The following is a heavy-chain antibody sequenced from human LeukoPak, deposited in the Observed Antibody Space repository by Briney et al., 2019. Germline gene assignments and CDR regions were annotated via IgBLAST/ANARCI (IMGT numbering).Heavy chain of an antibody. CDR2: ISSDSSYI. CDR3: VRGSYGAYDY. CDR1: GFDFNTYT. J-gene: IGHJ4*02. V-gene: IGHV3-21*01. D-gene: IGHD4-17*01. Sequence: GGSLRLSCAASGFDFNTYTMNWVRQAPGKGLEWVSSISSDSSYIYYADAVHGRFTVSRDNAKYSLYLQMNSLRAEDTAVYYCVRGSYGAYDYWGQGSLVTVSS.